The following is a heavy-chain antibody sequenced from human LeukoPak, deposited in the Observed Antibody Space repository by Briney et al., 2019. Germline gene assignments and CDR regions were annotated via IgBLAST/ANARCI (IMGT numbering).Heavy chain of an antibody. CDR3: ARRAARPYYFDN. CDR1: GYTFDSYG. D-gene: IGHD6-6*01. Sequence: ASVKFSCKASGYTFDSYGISWVRQAPGQGLELMGWISVYNGYTDTAQKLQGRLTMTTDASTSTAYMELTNLRSDDTAVYYCARRAARPYYFDNWGQGTLVTVSS. J-gene: IGHJ4*02. CDR2: ISVYNGYT. V-gene: IGHV1-18*01.